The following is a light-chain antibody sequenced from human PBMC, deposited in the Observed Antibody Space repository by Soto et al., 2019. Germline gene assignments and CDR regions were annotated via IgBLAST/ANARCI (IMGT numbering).Light chain of an antibody. CDR3: QSYDAANLWV. CDR1: SGTIATNY. J-gene: IGLJ3*02. V-gene: IGLV6-57*01. CDR2: ANN. Sequence: NFMLTQPHSVSESPGKTVTISCTRSSGTIATNYVQWYQQRPGSSPTTVIFANNQRPSGVPERFSGSVDSSSNSASLIISGLKTEDEADYYCQSYDAANLWVFAGGTKLTVL.